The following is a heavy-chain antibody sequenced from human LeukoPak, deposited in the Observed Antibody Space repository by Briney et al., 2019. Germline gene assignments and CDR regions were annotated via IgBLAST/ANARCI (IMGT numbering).Heavy chain of an antibody. V-gene: IGHV3-23*01. CDR3: AKAWTGSMVRGVIIGKWFDP. D-gene: IGHD3-10*01. J-gene: IGHJ5*02. CDR1: GFTFSSYA. Sequence: GGSLRLSCAASGFTFSSYAMSWARQAPGKGLEWVSAISGSGGSTYYADSVKGRFTISRDNSKNTLYLQMNSLRAEDTAVYYCAKAWTGSMVRGVIIGKWFDPWGQGTLVTVSS. CDR2: ISGSGGST.